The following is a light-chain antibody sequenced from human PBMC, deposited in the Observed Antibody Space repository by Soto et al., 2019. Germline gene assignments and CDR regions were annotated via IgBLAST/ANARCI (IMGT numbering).Light chain of an antibody. V-gene: IGKV3-11*01. CDR1: QSVSSY. Sequence: EIAMTQSPATLSVSPGERATLSCRASQSVSSYLAWYQQKPGQAPRLLIYDASNRATGIPARFSGSGSGTDFTLTISSLEPEDFAVYYCQQRSNLITFGQGTRLEIK. CDR2: DAS. J-gene: IGKJ5*01. CDR3: QQRSNLIT.